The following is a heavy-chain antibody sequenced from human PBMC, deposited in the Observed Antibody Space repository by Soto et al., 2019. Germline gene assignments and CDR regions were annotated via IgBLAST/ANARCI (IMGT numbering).Heavy chain of an antibody. Sequence: GGSLRLSCAASGFTFSSYWMTWVRQAPGKGLEWVAYIDQDGREGYYVDSVKGRFTITRDNAKNSLYLQMNSLRADDTAVYYCARDLKHIFSTSSAYWGQGTLVTVSS. J-gene: IGHJ4*02. V-gene: IGHV3-7*05. D-gene: IGHD6-6*01. CDR2: IDQDGREG. CDR3: ARDLKHIFSTSSAY. CDR1: GFTFSSYW.